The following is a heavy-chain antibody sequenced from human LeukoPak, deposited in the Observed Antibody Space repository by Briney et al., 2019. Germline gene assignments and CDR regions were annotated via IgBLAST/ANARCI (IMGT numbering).Heavy chain of an antibody. CDR1: GFTFSTYD. V-gene: IGHV3-64*01. J-gene: IGHJ6*02. Sequence: GGSLRLSCAASGFTFSTYDMLWVRQAPGKGLEYVSAISSNGGSTYYANSVRGRFTISRDNSKNTVYLQMNSLRAEDMAVYYCARGPIVPSRIIYYNGMDVWGQGTTVAVSS. CDR2: ISSNGGST. CDR3: ARGPIVPSRIIYYNGMDV. D-gene: IGHD2-2*01.